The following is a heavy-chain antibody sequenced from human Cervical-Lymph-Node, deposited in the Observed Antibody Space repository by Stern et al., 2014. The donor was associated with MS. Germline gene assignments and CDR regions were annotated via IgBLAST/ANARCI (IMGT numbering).Heavy chain of an antibody. CDR3: ARDVVVVVTAIGDAFDI. CDR2: ISAYNGNT. D-gene: IGHD2-21*02. CDR1: GYTFTSYG. Sequence: QVQLGQSGAEVKKPGASVKVSCKASGYTFTSYGISWVRQAPGKGLEWMGWISAYNGNTNYAQKLQGRVTMTTDTSTSTAYMELRSLRSDDTAVYYCARDVVVVVTAIGDAFDIWGQGTMVTVSS. V-gene: IGHV1-18*04. J-gene: IGHJ3*02.